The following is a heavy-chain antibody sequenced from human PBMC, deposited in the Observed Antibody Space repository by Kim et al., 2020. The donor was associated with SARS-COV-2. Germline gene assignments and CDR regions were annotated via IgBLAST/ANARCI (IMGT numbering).Heavy chain of an antibody. CDR3: ARTNGRYGGAGDFDY. CDR2: ISSSGDTT. CDR1: GFTFNSLQ. Sequence: GGSLRLSCAASGFTFNSLQMNWVRQAPGKGLEWLSYISSSGDTTHYADSVKGRFTISRDNAKKSLYLQMNSLRAEDTGVYYCARTNGRYGGAGDFDYWGQGTLVTVSS. V-gene: IGHV3-48*03. D-gene: IGHD4-17*01. J-gene: IGHJ4*02.